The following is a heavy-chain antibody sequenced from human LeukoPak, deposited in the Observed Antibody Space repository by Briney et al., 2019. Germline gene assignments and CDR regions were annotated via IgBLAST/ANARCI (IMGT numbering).Heavy chain of an antibody. D-gene: IGHD3-3*01. CDR3: AREKVFGVVIIGDWFDP. CDR1: GYTFTGSY. V-gene: IGHV1-2*02. Sequence: ASVKASCKASGYTFTGSYMHWVRQAPGQGLEWMGWINPNSGGTNYAQKFQGRVTMTRDTSISTAYMELSRLRSDDTAVYYCAREKVFGVVIIGDWFDPWGQGTLVTVSS. J-gene: IGHJ5*02. CDR2: INPNSGGT.